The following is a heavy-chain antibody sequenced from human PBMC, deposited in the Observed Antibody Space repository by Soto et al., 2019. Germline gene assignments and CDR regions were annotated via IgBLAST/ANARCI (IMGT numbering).Heavy chain of an antibody. CDR2: IYYSGST. CDR1: GGSISSGGYY. Sequence: PSETLSLTCTVSGGSISSGGYYWSWIRQHPGKGLEWIGYIYYSGSTYYIPSLKSRVTISLDTSNNLFSLKLISVTAADTAVYYCARVREYCSGGSCPYFDYWGQGTLVTVSS. J-gene: IGHJ4*02. D-gene: IGHD2-15*01. CDR3: ARVREYCSGGSCPYFDY. V-gene: IGHV4-31*03.